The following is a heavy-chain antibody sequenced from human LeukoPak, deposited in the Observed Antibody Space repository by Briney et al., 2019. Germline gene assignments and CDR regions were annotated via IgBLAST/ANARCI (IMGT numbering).Heavy chain of an antibody. V-gene: IGHV3-23*01. J-gene: IGHJ4*02. Sequence: GGSLRLSCAASGFTFAIYAMTWVRQAPGKGLEWVSGLGGTGIDTFYADSVKGRFTISRDNSNNTLYLQMNSLRAEDAAVYYCAKEGDGWSFDYWGQGTLVTVSS. CDR3: AKEGDGWSFDY. D-gene: IGHD6-19*01. CDR2: LGGTGIDT. CDR1: GFTFAIYA.